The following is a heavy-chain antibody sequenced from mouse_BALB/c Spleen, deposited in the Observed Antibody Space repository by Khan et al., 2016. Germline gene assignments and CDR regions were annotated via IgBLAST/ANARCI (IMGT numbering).Heavy chain of an antibody. CDR1: GFNIKDTY. CDR3: ARSPYDYDVGIAY. CDR2: IDPANGNT. J-gene: IGHJ3*01. Sequence: EVQLQESGAELVKPGASVKLSCTASGFNIKDTYMHWVKQRPEQGLEWMGRIDPANGNTKYDPKFQGKATITADTSSNTAYLQLSSLTSEDTAASYWARSPYDYDVGIAYWGQGTLVTVSA. V-gene: IGHV14-3*02. D-gene: IGHD2-4*01.